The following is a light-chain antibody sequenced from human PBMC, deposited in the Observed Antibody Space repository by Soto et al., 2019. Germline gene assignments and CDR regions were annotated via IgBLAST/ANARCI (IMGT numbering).Light chain of an antibody. CDR3: QVWDGASDRPV. J-gene: IGLJ2*01. Sequence: SYELTQPPSVSVAPGETASITCGGNNIGSKSVHWYQQRPGQAPVMVISYDSARPSGIPERFSGSNSGSTATLTISGVEAGDEGDFYCQVWDGASDRPVFGGGTKLTVL. CDR1: NIGSKS. CDR2: YDS. V-gene: IGLV3-21*04.